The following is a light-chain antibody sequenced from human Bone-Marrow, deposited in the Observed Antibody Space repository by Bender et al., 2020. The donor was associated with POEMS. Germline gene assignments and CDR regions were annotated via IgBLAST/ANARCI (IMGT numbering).Light chain of an antibody. Sequence: QSALTQPASVSGSPGQSITISCTGTSSDVDGYNSVSWYQQHPGEAPKLLIFDVTKRPSGMSNRFSGSKSGNTASLTISGLQAEDEADYFCSSYSTTSPYVFGTGTTVTVI. CDR2: DVT. J-gene: IGLJ1*01. V-gene: IGLV2-14*03. CDR1: SSDVDGYNS. CDR3: SSYSTTSPYV.